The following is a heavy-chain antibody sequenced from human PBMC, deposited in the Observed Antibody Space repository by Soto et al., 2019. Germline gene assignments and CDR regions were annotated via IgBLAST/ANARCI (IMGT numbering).Heavy chain of an antibody. J-gene: IGHJ4*02. CDR2: ISYDGSNK. Sequence: ESGGGVVQPGRSLRLSCAASGFTFSSYAMHWVRQAPGKGLEWVAVISYDGSNKYYADSVKGRFTISRDNSKNTLYLQMNSLRAEDTAVYYCARPYGDYSAFDYWGQGTLVTVSS. CDR3: ARPYGDYSAFDY. D-gene: IGHD4-17*01. V-gene: IGHV3-30-3*01. CDR1: GFTFSSYA.